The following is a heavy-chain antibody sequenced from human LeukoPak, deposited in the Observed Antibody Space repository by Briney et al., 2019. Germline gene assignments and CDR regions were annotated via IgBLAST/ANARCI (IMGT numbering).Heavy chain of an antibody. D-gene: IGHD4-17*01. J-gene: IGHJ6*02. CDR1: GGSISSYY. V-gene: IGHV4-59*01. CDR2: IYYSGST. CDR3: AREAWVSGDSKYRYYGIDV. Sequence: SETLSLTCTVSGGSISSYYWSWIRQPPGKGLEWIGYIYYSGSTNYNPSLKSRVTISVDTSKNQFSLKLSSVTAADTALYYCAREAWVSGDSKYRYYGIDVWGQGTTVTVSS.